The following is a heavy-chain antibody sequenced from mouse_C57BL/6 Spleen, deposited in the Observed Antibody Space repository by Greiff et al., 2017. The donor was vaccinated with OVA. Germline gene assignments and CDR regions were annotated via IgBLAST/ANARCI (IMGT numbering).Heavy chain of an antibody. CDR3: ARLYDGYYWYFDV. CDR1: GYTFTSYW. D-gene: IGHD2-3*01. Sequence: QVQLQQPGAELVRPGSSVKLSCKASGYTFTSYWMHWVKQRPIQGLEWIGNIDPSDSETHYNQKFKDKATLTVDKSSSTAYMQLSSLTSEDSAVYYCARLYDGYYWYFDVWGTGTTVTVSS. J-gene: IGHJ1*03. V-gene: IGHV1-52*01. CDR2: IDPSDSET.